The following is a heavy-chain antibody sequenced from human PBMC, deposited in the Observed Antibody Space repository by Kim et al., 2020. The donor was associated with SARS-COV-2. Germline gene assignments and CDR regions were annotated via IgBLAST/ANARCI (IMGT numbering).Heavy chain of an antibody. CDR3: ARHSRIVVVPAAILA. CDR1: GGSISSSSYY. D-gene: IGHD2-2*01. J-gene: IGHJ1*01. V-gene: IGHV4-39*01. CDR2: IHYSGST. Sequence: SETLSLTCTVSGGSISSSSYYWGWIRQPPGKGLEWIGSIHYSGSTYYNPSLKSQVTISVDTSKNQFSLKLSSVTAADTAVYCCARHSRIVVVPAAILAWGEGSLVTVSS.